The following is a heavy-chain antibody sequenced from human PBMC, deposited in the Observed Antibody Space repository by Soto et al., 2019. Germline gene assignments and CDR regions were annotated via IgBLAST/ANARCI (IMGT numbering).Heavy chain of an antibody. Sequence: GGSLSLSCAASGFTFSSYWMHWVRQAPGKGLVWVSRINTDGSSTSYADSMKGRFTISRDNAKNTLYLQMNSLRAEDTAVYFCARESLLYGDPFDYWGQGTLVTVSS. J-gene: IGHJ4*02. CDR3: ARESLLYGDPFDY. D-gene: IGHD4-17*01. CDR2: INTDGSST. V-gene: IGHV3-74*01. CDR1: GFTFSSYW.